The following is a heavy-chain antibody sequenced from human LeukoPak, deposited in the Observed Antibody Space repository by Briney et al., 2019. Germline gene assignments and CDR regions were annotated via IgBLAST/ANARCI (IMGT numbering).Heavy chain of an antibody. J-gene: IGHJ5*02. Sequence: ASVKVSCKASGYTFTGYYMHWGCQAPGQGLGWMGGINPNSGSTNYAKKFQGRVPVTRDTSISTVYMEVRRLRSGDTAVYYCASRPYRIGGSCYYGWFDPWGQGTLVTVSS. D-gene: IGHD2-15*01. V-gene: IGHV1-2*02. CDR3: ASRPYRIGGSCYYGWFDP. CDR1: GYTFTGYY. CDR2: INPNSGST.